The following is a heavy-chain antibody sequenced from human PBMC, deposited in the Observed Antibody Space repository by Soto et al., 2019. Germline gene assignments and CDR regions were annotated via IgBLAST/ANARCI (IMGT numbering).Heavy chain of an antibody. J-gene: IGHJ4*02. CDR2: INHSGST. V-gene: IGHV4-34*01. CDR1: GGSFSGYY. D-gene: IGHD6-6*01. CDR3: ARTSRFDY. Sequence: QVQLQQWGAGLLKPSETLSLTCAVYGGSFSGYYWSWIRQPPGKGLEWIGEINHSGSTNYNPSLRSLVTIALDTSKNPYSVKRSSVTAADTAVYYCARTSRFDYWGQGTLVTVSS.